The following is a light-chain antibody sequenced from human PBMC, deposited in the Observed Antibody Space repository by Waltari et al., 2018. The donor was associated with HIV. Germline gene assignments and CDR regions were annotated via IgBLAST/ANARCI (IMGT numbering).Light chain of an antibody. Sequence: QSVLTQPPSVSAAPGQKVTISCSGSSSNIGNNYVSWYQQLPGTAPKLLIYDNNKRPSGIPDRFSGSKSGTSATLGITGLQTGDEADYYCGTWDSSLSALFGGGTKPTVL. CDR2: DNN. J-gene: IGLJ2*01. CDR3: GTWDSSLSAL. V-gene: IGLV1-51*01. CDR1: SSNIGNNY.